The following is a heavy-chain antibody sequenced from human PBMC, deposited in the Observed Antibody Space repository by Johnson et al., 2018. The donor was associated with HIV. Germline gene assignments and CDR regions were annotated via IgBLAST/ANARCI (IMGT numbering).Heavy chain of an antibody. CDR2: IRYDGSNK. Sequence: QLVESGGGVVQPGGSLRLSCAASGFTFSSYGMHWVRQAPGKGLEWVAFIRYDGSNKHYADSVKGRFTISRDNSKNTLYLQMNSLRAEDTAVYYCAKDSGYYDSSGYGAFDIWGQGTMVTVSS. CDR1: GFTFSSYG. J-gene: IGHJ3*02. CDR3: AKDSGYYDSSGYGAFDI. D-gene: IGHD3-22*01. V-gene: IGHV3-30*02.